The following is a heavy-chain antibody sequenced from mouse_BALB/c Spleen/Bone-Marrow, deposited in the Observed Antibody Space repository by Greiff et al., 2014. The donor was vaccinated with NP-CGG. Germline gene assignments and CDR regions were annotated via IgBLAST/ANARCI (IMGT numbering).Heavy chain of an antibody. J-gene: IGHJ1*01. Sequence: EVKVEESGTVLARPGASVKMSCKASGYSFTIYWMHWVKQRPGQGLEWIGAIYPGNSDTSYNQKFKGKAKLTAVTSASTAYMELSSLTNEDSAVYYCTRFGSTYDWYFDVWGAGTTVTVSS. CDR3: TRFGSTYDWYFDV. V-gene: IGHV1-5*01. D-gene: IGHD1-1*01. CDR2: IYPGNSDT. CDR1: GYSFTIYW.